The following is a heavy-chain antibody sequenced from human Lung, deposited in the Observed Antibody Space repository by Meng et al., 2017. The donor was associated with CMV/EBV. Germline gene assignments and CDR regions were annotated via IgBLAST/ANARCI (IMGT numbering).Heavy chain of an antibody. CDR2: INAYNINT. V-gene: IGHV1-18*01. CDR1: GYTFTSYS. J-gene: IGHJ5*02. CDR3: ARARFYDTTANWFDP. D-gene: IGHD2/OR15-2a*01. Sequence: SGYTFTSYSITWVRQAPGQGLQWVGWINAYNINTNYAQKLQGRVTMTTDTSTSTAYMELGSLRSDDTAIYYCARARFYDTTANWFDPWGQGTLVTVSS.